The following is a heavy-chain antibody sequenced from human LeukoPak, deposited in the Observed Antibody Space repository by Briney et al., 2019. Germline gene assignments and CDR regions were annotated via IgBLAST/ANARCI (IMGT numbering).Heavy chain of an antibody. CDR2: IKQDGSKK. J-gene: IGHJ4*02. V-gene: IGHV3-7*04. Sequence: GGSLRLSCVASGFPFSSYWMTWVRQAPGKGLEWVANIKQDGSKKTYVDSVKGRFTISRDNAKNSLYLQMNSLRAEDTAIYYCTRVGYIDEGIDYWGQGTLVTVSS. D-gene: IGHD5-24*01. CDR1: GFPFSSYW. CDR3: TRVGYIDEGIDY.